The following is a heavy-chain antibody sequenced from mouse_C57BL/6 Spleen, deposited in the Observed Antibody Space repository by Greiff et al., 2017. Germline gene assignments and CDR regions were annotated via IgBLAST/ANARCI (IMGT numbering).Heavy chain of an antibody. Sequence: EVKLVESGEGLVKPGGSLKLSCAASGFTFSSYAMSWVRQTPEKRLEWVAYISSGGGSIYYADTVKGRFTISRDNARNTLDLQMSSLKSEDTAMYYCTRDDGYYPYAMDYWGQGTSVTDSS. CDR2: ISSGGGSI. J-gene: IGHJ4*01. V-gene: IGHV5-9-1*02. CDR1: GFTFSSYA. D-gene: IGHD2-3*01. CDR3: TRDDGYYPYAMDY.